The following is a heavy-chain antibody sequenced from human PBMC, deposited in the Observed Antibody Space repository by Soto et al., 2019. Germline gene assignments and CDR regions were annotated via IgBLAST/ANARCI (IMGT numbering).Heavy chain of an antibody. CDR2: ITTTGDT. J-gene: IGHJ4*02. CDR1: GFIFSSYG. D-gene: IGHD6-13*01. Sequence: GGSLRLSCAASGFIFSSYGVHWVRQAPGKGLEWVSVITTTGDTYYAASVKGRFTISRENAENSLYLQMNSLRSEDTAVYYCASLSSRRGYFDYWGQGTLVTVSS. CDR3: ASLSSRRGYFDY. V-gene: IGHV3-13*01.